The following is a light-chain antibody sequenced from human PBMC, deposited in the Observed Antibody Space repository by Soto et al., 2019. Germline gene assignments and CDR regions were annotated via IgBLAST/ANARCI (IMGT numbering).Light chain of an antibody. CDR3: QSYDSNNGV. Sequence: NFMLTQPHSVSESPGKTVTISCTRSSGSIASNSVQWYQQRPGSAPTTVIYENNQRPSGVPDRFSGSIDSSSNSASLTISGLKTEDEADYSCQSYDSNNGVFGGGTQLTVL. CDR1: SGSIASNS. V-gene: IGLV6-57*04. CDR2: ENN. J-gene: IGLJ3*02.